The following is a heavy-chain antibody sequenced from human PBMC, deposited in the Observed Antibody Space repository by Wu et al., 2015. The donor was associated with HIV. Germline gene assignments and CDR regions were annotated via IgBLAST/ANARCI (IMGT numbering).Heavy chain of an antibody. D-gene: IGHD5-18*01. Sequence: QVQLVQSGAEVKKPGASVKVSCKASGYIFTTYYIHWVRQAPGQGLEWMGVINPSGSSTTYTEKFQGRVTMTKDTSTSTVYMKLSGLRSEDTATYYCAGGGGRTAMDPFDFWGQGTLVTVSS. CDR3: AGGGGRTAMDPFDF. CDR1: GYIFTTYY. CDR2: INPSGSST. J-gene: IGHJ4*02. V-gene: IGHV1-46*01.